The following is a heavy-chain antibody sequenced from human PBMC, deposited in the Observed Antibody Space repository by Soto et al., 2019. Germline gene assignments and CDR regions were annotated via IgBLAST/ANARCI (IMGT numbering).Heavy chain of an antibody. CDR2: IRSKTNNYAT. CDR3: TRDPRNYYDSRGSYYFDY. CDR1: GFTFIGSA. D-gene: IGHD3-22*01. Sequence: QPGGSLRLSCAASGFTFIGSAMHWVRQASGEGLEWVGRIRSKTNNYATAYAASVKGRFTISRDDSKNTAYLQMNSLKTEDTAVYYCTRDPRNYYDSRGSYYFDYWGQGTLVTVSS. J-gene: IGHJ4*02. V-gene: IGHV3-73*01.